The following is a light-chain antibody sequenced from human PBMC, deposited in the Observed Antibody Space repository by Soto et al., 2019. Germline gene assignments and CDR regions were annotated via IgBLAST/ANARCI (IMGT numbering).Light chain of an antibody. V-gene: IGLV2-14*01. CDR3: SSYTSISTYV. J-gene: IGLJ1*01. Sequence: QSVLTQPASVSGSPGQSITISCTGTSSDVGGYNFVSWYQQHPDKAPKLMIYDVTNRPSGVSNRFSGSKSGNTASLTISGLQAEDEADYYCSSYTSISTYVFGTGTKRTVL. CDR2: DVT. CDR1: SSDVGGYNF.